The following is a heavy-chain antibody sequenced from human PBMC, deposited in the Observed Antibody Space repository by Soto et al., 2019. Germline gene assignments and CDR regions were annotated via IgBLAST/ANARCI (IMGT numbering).Heavy chain of an antibody. CDR3: ARGTFTGYCGGDCPPDAFDI. D-gene: IGHD2-21*02. Sequence: QVQLVESGGGVVQPGRSLRLSCAASGFTFSSYAMHWVRQAPGKGLEWVAVISYDGSNKYYADSVKGRFTISRDNSKNTLYLQMNSLRAEYTAVYYCARGTFTGYCGGDCPPDAFDIWGQGTMVTVSS. V-gene: IGHV3-30-3*01. CDR2: ISYDGSNK. J-gene: IGHJ3*02. CDR1: GFTFSSYA.